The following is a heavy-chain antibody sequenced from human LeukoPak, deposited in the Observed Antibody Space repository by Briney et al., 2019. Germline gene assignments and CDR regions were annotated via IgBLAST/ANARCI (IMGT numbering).Heavy chain of an antibody. Sequence: ASVKVSCKAFGYAFTSYGISWVRQAPGQGLEWMGWISVYNGNTNYAQKLQGRVTMTTDTSTSTAYMELRSLRSDDTAVYYCARGPPDIVVVVAATGSGYFDYWGQGTLVTASS. CDR2: ISVYNGNT. V-gene: IGHV1-18*01. CDR3: ARGPPDIVVVVAATGSGYFDY. D-gene: IGHD2-15*01. J-gene: IGHJ4*02. CDR1: GYAFTSYG.